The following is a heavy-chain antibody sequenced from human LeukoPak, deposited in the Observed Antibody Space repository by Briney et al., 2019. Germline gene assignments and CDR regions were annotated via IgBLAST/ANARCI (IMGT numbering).Heavy chain of an antibody. CDR2: IYYSGST. V-gene: IGHV4-59*08. CDR3: ARHLYGTYYFDY. CDR1: GGSISSYY. D-gene: IGHD4-17*01. Sequence: PSETLSLTCTVSGGSISSYYWSWIRQPPGKGLEWIGYIYYSGSTNYNPSLKSRVTISVDTSKNQFSLKLSSATAADTAVYYCARHLYGTYYFDYWGQGTLVTVSS. J-gene: IGHJ4*02.